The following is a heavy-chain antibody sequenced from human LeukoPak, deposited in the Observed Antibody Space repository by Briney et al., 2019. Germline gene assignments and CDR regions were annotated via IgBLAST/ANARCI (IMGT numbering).Heavy chain of an antibody. D-gene: IGHD3-22*01. Sequence: GGSLRLSCAASGFTVSSNYMSWVRQAPGKGLEWVSVIYSGGSTYYADSVKGRFTISRDNSKNTLYHQMNSLRAEDTAVYYCAKDPTDFGSSGQTYFDYWGQGSLVTVSS. CDR3: AKDPTDFGSSGQTYFDY. CDR1: GFTVSSNY. CDR2: IYSGGST. V-gene: IGHV3-53*01. J-gene: IGHJ4*02.